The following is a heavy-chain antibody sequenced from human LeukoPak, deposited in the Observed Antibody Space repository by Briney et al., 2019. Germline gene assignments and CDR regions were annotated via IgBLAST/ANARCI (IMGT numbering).Heavy chain of an antibody. D-gene: IGHD4-17*01. CDR2: INWNGGST. CDR3: ARVNGDYSFYYYMDV. Sequence: PGGSLRLSCAASGFTFSSYAMSWVRQAPGKGLEWVSGINWNGGSTGYADSVKGRFTISRDNSKNTLYLQMNSLRAEDAAVYYCARVNGDYSFYYYMDVWGKGTTVTVSS. V-gene: IGHV3-20*04. CDR1: GFTFSSYA. J-gene: IGHJ6*03.